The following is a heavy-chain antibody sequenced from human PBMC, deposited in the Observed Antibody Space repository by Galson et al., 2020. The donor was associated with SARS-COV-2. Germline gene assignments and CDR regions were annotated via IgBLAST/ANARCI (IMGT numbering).Heavy chain of an antibody. J-gene: IGHJ5*02. CDR1: GGSISSTSYL. D-gene: IGHD6-19*01. V-gene: IGHV4-39*07. CDR2: IYNTGST. CDR3: ARDATSSGWVNGFDP. Sequence: SETLSLTCSVSGGSISSTSYLWGWIRQPPGKGLEWIGSIYNTGSTHYNPSLESRATISVDTSKNHFSLKLSSVTAADTAVYYCARDATSSGWVNGFDPWGRGTLVTVSS.